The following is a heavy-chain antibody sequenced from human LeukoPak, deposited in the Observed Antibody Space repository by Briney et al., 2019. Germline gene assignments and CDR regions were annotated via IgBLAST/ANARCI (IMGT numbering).Heavy chain of an antibody. CDR3: ARDHYDSSGYNFGY. CDR2: IIPIFGTA. Sequence: ASVKVSCKASGGTFSSYAISWVRQAPGQGLEWMGRIIPIFGTANYAQKFQGRVTITTDESTSTAYMELSSLRSEDTAVYYCARDHYDSSGYNFGYWGQGTLVTVSS. V-gene: IGHV1-69*05. CDR1: GGTFSSYA. J-gene: IGHJ4*02. D-gene: IGHD3-22*01.